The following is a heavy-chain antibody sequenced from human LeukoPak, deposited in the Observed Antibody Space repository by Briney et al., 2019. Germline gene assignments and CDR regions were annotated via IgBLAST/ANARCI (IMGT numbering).Heavy chain of an antibody. D-gene: IGHD3-10*01. CDR1: GGSISSSSYY. CDR3: ASDPSGGNYFDY. CDR2: IHYSGST. V-gene: IGHV4-61*05. Sequence: SETLSLTCSVSGGSISSSSYYWGWIRQPPGKGLEWIGYIHYSGSTNSNPSLKSRVTISLDTSTNQFSLKLTSVTAADTAVYYCASDPSGGNYFDYWGQGTLVTVSS. J-gene: IGHJ4*02.